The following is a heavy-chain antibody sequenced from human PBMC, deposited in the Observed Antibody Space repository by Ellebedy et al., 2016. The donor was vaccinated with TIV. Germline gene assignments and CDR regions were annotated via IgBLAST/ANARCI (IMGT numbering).Heavy chain of an antibody. D-gene: IGHD6-13*01. CDR2: IIPILGIA. Sequence: AASVKVSCKASGGTFSSYAISWVRQAPGQGLEWMGRIIPILGIANYAQKFQGRVTITADKSTSTAYMELSSLRSEDTAVYYCARGYSSSWYFLWGQGTLVTVSS. V-gene: IGHV1-69*04. CDR1: GGTFSSYA. J-gene: IGHJ4*02. CDR3: ARGYSSSWYFL.